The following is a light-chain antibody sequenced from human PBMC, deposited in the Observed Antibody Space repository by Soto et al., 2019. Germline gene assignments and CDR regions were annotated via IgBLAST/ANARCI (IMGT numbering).Light chain of an antibody. CDR3: QQYHNLWT. Sequence: EIVLTQSPGTLSLSPGERATLSCRASQSVKSNYLAWYQQKPGQAPRLLIYRASTRATGTPARFTGSGSGTEFTLTSPSLQSEDFALYYCQQYHNLWTLGQGTKVDIK. V-gene: IGKV3D-7*01. CDR2: RAS. CDR1: QSVKSNY. J-gene: IGKJ1*01.